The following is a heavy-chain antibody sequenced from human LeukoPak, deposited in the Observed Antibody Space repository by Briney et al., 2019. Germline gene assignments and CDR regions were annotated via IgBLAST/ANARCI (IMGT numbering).Heavy chain of an antibody. CDR3: ARDIAVAGGSHNYYYGMDV. V-gene: IGHV1-69*13. CDR1: GGTFSSYA. Sequence: ASVKVSCKASGGTFSSYAISWVRQAPGQGLEWMGGIIPIFGTANYAQKFQGRVTITADESTSTAYMELSSLRSEDTAVYYCARDIAVAGGSHNYYYGMDVWGQGTTVTVSS. CDR2: IIPIFGTA. D-gene: IGHD6-19*01. J-gene: IGHJ6*02.